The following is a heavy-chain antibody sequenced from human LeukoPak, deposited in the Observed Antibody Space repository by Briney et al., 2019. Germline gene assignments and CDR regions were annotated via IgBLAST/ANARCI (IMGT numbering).Heavy chain of an antibody. CDR2: INHSGGT. J-gene: IGHJ5*02. CDR3: ARGRTYYYGSGRRGWFDP. Sequence: MPSETLSPTCAVYGRSFSGYYWSWVRPPPGKGLECIGGINHSGGTNYNPSLRSRVTISVDTSKNQFSLKLSSVTAADTAVYYCARGRTYYYGSGRRGWFDPWGQGTLVTVSS. D-gene: IGHD3-10*01. CDR1: GRSFSGYY. V-gene: IGHV4-34*01.